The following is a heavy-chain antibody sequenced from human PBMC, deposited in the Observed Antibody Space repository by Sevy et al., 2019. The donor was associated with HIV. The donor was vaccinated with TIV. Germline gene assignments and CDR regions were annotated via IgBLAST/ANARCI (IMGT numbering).Heavy chain of an antibody. CDR2: ISGNSAAI. D-gene: IGHD2-21*02. J-gene: IGHJ6*02. CDR1: GFTFRSYT. CDR3: ARGPDCGGDCDIGFYYPLDV. V-gene: IGHV3-48*02. Sequence: GGSLRLSCVASGFTFRSYTMKWVRQAPGKGLEWISSISGNSAAIYYADSVKGRFTVSRDNDNDALYLQLNSLRYDDTALYYCARGPDCGGDCDIGFYYPLDVWGQGTTVTVSS.